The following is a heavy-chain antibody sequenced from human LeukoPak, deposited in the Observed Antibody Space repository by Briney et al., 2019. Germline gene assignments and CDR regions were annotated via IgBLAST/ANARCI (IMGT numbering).Heavy chain of an antibody. D-gene: IGHD3-22*01. Sequence: ASVKVSCNSSGYTFTSNNIHWARQPPGQGLERMGGTNPNRGGTNYAKKFQSRVAITSETSINNVYSELIRLRSDDTAVYYCARVHKYYYDISGYVPFDYWGQGTLVTVSS. V-gene: IGHV1-2*02. CDR2: TNPNRGGT. CDR1: GYTFTSNN. CDR3: ARVHKYYYDISGYVPFDY. J-gene: IGHJ4*02.